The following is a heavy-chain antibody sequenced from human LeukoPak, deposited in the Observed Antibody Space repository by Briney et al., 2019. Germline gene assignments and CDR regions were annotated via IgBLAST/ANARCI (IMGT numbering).Heavy chain of an antibody. J-gene: IGHJ4*02. D-gene: IGHD2-15*01. CDR1: GFSFSNAW. V-gene: IGHV3-7*01. CDR2: IKQDGSEK. Sequence: PGGSLRLSCVVSGFSFSNAWMSWVRQAPGKGLEWVANIKQDGSEKYYVDSVKGRFTISRDNAKNSVYMQMNSLRAEDTAVYSCARQRRYCSGDSCYQRTFDFWGQGTLVTVSS. CDR3: ARQRRYCSGDSCYQRTFDF.